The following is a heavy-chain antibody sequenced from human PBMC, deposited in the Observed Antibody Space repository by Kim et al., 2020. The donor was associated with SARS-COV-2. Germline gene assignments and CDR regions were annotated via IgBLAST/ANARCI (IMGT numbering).Heavy chain of an antibody. V-gene: IGHV3-23*01. J-gene: IGHJ4*02. CDR2: GST. CDR3: AKKATLFDY. Sequence: GSTYSAESVKGRFTISRVNSKNTLYLQMNSLRAEDTAVYYCAKKATLFDYWGQGTLVTVSS.